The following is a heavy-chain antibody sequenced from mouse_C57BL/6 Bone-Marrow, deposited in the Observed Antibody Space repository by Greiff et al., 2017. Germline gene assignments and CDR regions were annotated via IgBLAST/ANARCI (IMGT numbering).Heavy chain of an antibody. V-gene: IGHV14-4*01. CDR2: IDPEIGDT. J-gene: IGHJ2*01. D-gene: IGHD2-3*01. CDR1: GYTFTSYD. CDR3: SSFDGNYFDF. Sequence: VQLQQSGPELVKPGASVKLSCKASGYTFTSYDINWVKQRPGQGLEWIGWIDPEIGDTEYASKFQGKATITSDTSSNTAYLPLSSLTSEDTAVYYCSSFDGNYFDFWGQGTPLTVAS.